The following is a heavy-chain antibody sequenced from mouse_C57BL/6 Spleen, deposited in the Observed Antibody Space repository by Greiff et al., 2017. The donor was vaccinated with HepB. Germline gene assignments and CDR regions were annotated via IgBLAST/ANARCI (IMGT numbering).Heavy chain of an antibody. CDR2: IDPSDSYT. J-gene: IGHJ2*01. Sequence: QVQLQQPGAELVMPGASVKLSCKASGYTFTSYWMHWVRQRPGQGLEWIGEIDPSDSYTNYNQKFKGKSTLTVDKSSSTAYMQLSSLTSEDSAVYYCARSAAQAYYFDDWGQGTTLTVSS. CDR3: ARSAAQAYYFDD. CDR1: GYTFTSYW. D-gene: IGHD3-2*02. V-gene: IGHV1-69*01.